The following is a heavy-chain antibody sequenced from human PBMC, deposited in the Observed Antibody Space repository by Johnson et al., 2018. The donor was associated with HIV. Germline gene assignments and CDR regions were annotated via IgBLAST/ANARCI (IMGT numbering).Heavy chain of an antibody. CDR3: AKDERQLGGWSHAFDI. D-gene: IGHD7-27*01. CDR2: FYRNGGST. J-gene: IGHJ3*02. CDR1: GFTLDDYD. Sequence: VQLVESGGGVVRPGGSLRLSCVASGFTLDDYDMSWVRQAPGKGLEWVCGFYRNGGSTGYADSVKGRFTIYRDNAKNALYLQLNSLKPEDTAVYYCAKDERQLGGWSHAFDIWGQGTVLTVSS. V-gene: IGHV3-20*04.